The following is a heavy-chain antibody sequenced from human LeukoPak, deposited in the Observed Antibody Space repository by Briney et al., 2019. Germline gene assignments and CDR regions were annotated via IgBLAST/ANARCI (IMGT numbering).Heavy chain of an antibody. V-gene: IGHV3-30*18. Sequence: GTSLRLSCAASGFTFSSYGMHWVRQAPGKGLEWVAVISYDGSNKYYADSVKGRFTISRDNSKNTLYLQMNCLRAEDTAVYYCAKVGTLEYCSSTSCQKFDYWGQGTLVTVSS. CDR2: ISYDGSNK. J-gene: IGHJ4*02. CDR1: GFTFSSYG. D-gene: IGHD2-2*01. CDR3: AKVGTLEYCSSTSCQKFDY.